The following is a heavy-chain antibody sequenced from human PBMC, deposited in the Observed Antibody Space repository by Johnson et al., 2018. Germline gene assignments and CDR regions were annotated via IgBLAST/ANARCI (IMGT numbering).Heavy chain of an antibody. CDR2: ITWHSGII. V-gene: IGHV3-9*01. J-gene: IGHJ3*02. D-gene: IGHD5-12*01. CDR3: AKVLNCYDRDDAVDI. Sequence: EVQLLESGGGLVQXGRSLRLXCAASGFTFDDYAMHWVRQVPGKGLEWVSGITWHSGIIGYADSVKGRFSISRDNPKNSLYLQMNNLKSEDTASYYCAKVLNCYDRDDAVDIWGQGTLVTVSS. CDR1: GFTFDDYA.